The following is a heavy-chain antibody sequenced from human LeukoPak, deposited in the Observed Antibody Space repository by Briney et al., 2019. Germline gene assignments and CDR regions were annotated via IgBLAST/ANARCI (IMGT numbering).Heavy chain of an antibody. CDR1: GYTFTSYD. CDR3: ARSFTTVMVRGAHYGMDV. D-gene: IGHD3-10*01. J-gene: IGHJ6*02. Sequence: ASVKVSCKASGYTFTSYDINWVRQATGRGLEWMGWMNPNSGNTGYAQKFQGRVTMTRNTSISTAYMELSSLRSEDTAVYYCARSFTTVMVRGAHYGMDVWGQGTTVTVSS. V-gene: IGHV1-8*01. CDR2: MNPNSGNT.